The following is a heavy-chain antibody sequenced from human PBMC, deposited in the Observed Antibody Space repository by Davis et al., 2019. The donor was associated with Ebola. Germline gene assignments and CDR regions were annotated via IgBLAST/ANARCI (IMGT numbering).Heavy chain of an antibody. CDR2: INHSGST. CDR1: GGTFSGYY. D-gene: IGHD3-10*01. J-gene: IGHJ6*02. V-gene: IGHV4-34*01. Sequence: MPSETLSLTCAVYGGTFSGYYWSWIRQSPGKGLEWLGEINHSGSTYYNPSLKSRVTISLDTSKNQFSLKLSSVTAADTAVYYCARKPYYYGSGSYYYYYGMDVWGQGTTVTVSS. CDR3: ARKPYYYGSGSYYYYYGMDV.